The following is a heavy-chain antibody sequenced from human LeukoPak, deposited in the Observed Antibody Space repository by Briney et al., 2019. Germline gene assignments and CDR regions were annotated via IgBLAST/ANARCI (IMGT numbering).Heavy chain of an antibody. D-gene: IGHD5-12*01. V-gene: IGHV2-70*04. Sequence: KESGPALVKPTQTLTLTCTFSGFSLSTPGMSVSWIRQPPGKPLECLARIDWSNDKFYSTSLRPSLTFPSDTSKNQVVLIMTNMDPVDTATFFCARYLYSGYDAWGQGSLVTVSS. CDR2: IDWSNDK. J-gene: IGHJ4*02. CDR1: GFSLSTPGMS. CDR3: ARYLYSGYDA.